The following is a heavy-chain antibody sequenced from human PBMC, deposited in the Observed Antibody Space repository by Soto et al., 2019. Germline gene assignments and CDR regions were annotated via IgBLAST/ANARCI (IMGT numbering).Heavy chain of an antibody. J-gene: IGHJ6*02. CDR2: IVVGSGNT. D-gene: IGHD3-22*01. CDR3: AADINYDISCYYYYYYVMAV. Sequence: SVKVSCKASGFTFTSSAMQWVRQARGQRLEWIGWIVVGSGNTNYAQKFQERVTITRDMSTSTAYMELSSLRAEDTAVYYCAADINYDISCYYYYYYVMAVWGQGTTVPVSS. CDR1: GFTFTSSA. V-gene: IGHV1-58*02.